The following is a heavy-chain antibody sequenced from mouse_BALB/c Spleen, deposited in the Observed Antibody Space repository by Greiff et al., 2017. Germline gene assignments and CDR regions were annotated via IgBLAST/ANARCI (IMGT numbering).Heavy chain of an antibody. D-gene: IGHD1-1*01. Sequence: EVKLVESGGGLVQPGGSLRLSCATSGFTFTDYYMSWVRQPPGKALEWLGFIRNKANGYTTEYSASVKGRFTISRDNSQSILYLQMNTLRAEDSATYYCARDPVPPGFDYWGQGTTLTVSS. CDR2: IRNKANGYTT. CDR1: GFTFTDYY. CDR3: ARDPVPPGFDY. J-gene: IGHJ2*01. V-gene: IGHV7-3*02.